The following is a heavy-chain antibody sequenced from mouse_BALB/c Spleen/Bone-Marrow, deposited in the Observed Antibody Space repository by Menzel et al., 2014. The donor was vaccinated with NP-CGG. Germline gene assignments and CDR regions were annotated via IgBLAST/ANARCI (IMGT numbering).Heavy chain of an antibody. CDR1: GYSFTGYY. CDR3: ARPIYDGYSAAMGY. D-gene: IGHD2-3*01. Sequence: EVKLMESGPDLVKPGASVKISCKASGYSFTGYYMHWVKPSHGKSLEWIGRVNPNNGGTSYNQNFKGKAILTVDKSSSTAYMELRSLTSEDSAVYYCARPIYDGYSAAMGYWGQGTSVTVSS. CDR2: VNPNNGGT. V-gene: IGHV1-26*01. J-gene: IGHJ4*01.